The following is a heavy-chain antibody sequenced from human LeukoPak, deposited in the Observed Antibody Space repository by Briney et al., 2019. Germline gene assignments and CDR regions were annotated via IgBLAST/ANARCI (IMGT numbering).Heavy chain of an antibody. J-gene: IGHJ3*02. D-gene: IGHD3-10*01. CDR1: GYTFTSYG. Sequence: ASVKVSCKAPGYTFTSYGISWVRQAPGQGLEWMGWISAYNGNTNYAQKLQGRVTMTTDTSTSTAYMELRSLRSDDTAVYYCARDQITMVRGVISLNAFDIWGQGTMVTVSS. CDR3: ARDQITMVRGVISLNAFDI. V-gene: IGHV1-18*01. CDR2: ISAYNGNT.